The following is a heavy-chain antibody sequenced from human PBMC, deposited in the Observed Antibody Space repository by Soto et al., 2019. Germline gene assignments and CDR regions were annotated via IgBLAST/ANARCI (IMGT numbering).Heavy chain of an antibody. V-gene: IGHV4-30-4*01. CDR2: ISYSGST. J-gene: IGHJ4*02. Sequence: PAETLSLTCTVSGGSISSGNYYWSWIRQPPGKGLEWIGFISYSGSTYYSTSLKSRVTISVDTSKSQFSLNLSFVTAADTSVYYCATSPTEGYWGQGTPVTVSS. CDR1: GGSISSGNYY. CDR3: ATSPTEGY. D-gene: IGHD2-2*01.